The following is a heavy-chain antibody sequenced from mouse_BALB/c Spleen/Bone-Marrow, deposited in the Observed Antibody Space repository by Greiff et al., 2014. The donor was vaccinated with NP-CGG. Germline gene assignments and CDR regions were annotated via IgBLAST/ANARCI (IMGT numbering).Heavy chain of an antibody. CDR2: IDPGRGSS. V-gene: IGHV1-77*01. J-gene: IGHJ4*01. CDR1: GYTFTDYV. Sequence: QVQLKDSGPELVKPGASVKMSCKASGYTFTDYVISWVKQRTGQGLEWIGEIDPGRGSSFYNEKFKAKATLTADKSANTAYMQLSSLTSEDSAVYFCARDGSFAAMDYWGQGTSLTVSS. D-gene: IGHD1-1*02. CDR3: ARDGSFAAMDY.